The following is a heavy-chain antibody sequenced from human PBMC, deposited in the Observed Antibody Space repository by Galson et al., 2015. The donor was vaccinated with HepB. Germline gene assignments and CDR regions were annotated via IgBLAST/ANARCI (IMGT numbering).Heavy chain of an antibody. V-gene: IGHV3-66*02. CDR3: ARDEYSLIPWNYYGMDV. CDR2: IYSGGVT. D-gene: IGHD4-11*01. Sequence: SLRLSCAASGFTVSSYYMNWVRQAPGKGLEWVSIIYSGGVTYYADSVKGRFTISRDHSKNTLYLQMNSLRTEDTAVYYRARDEYSLIPWNYYGMDVWGQGTTVTVSS. J-gene: IGHJ6*02. CDR1: GFTVSSYY.